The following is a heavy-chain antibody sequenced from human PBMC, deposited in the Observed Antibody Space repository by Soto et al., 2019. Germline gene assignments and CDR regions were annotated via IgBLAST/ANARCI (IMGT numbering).Heavy chain of an antibody. CDR1: GGSFSCYY. CDR3: ARGLDECPSH. V-gene: IGHV4-34*01. CDR2: INHSGST. J-gene: IGHJ4*02. Sequence: PSETLSLTCAVYGGSFSCYYWSWIRQPPGKGLEWIGEINHSGSTNYNPSLKSRVTISVDTSKNQFSLKLSSVTAADTAVYYCARGLDECPSHWGQGTLVTVSS. D-gene: IGHD3-3*01.